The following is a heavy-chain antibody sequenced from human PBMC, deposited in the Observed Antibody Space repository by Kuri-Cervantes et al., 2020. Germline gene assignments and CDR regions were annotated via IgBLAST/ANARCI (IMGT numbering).Heavy chain of an antibody. D-gene: IGHD6-13*01. CDR1: GGSFSGYY. CDR2: IYYSGST. Sequence: SETLSLTCAVYGGSFSGYYWGWIRQPPGKGLEWIGSIYYSGSTYYNPSLKSRVTISVDTSKNQFSLKLSSVTAADTAVYFCARGRSIAAPGHNWFDPWGQGTLVTVSS. J-gene: IGHJ5*02. V-gene: IGHV4-34*01. CDR3: ARGRSIAAPGHNWFDP.